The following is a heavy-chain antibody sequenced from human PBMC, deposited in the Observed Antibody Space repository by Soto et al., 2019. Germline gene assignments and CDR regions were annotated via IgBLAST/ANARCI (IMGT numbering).Heavy chain of an antibody. J-gene: IGHJ6*02. CDR2: ISYDGSNK. CDR1: GFTFSSYA. D-gene: IGHD1-26*01. V-gene: IGHV3-30-3*01. Sequence: GGSLRLSCAASGFTFSSYAMHWVRQAPGKGLEWVAVISYDGSNKYYADSVKGRFTISRDNSKNKLYLQMNSLRADDTAVYYCARDLQVGATTSDYYYYYGMDVWGQGTTVTVSS. CDR3: ARDLQVGATTSDYYYYYGMDV.